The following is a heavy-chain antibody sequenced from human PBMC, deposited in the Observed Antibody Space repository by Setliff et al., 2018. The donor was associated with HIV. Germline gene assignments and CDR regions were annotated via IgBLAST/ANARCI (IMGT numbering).Heavy chain of an antibody. J-gene: IGHJ4*02. V-gene: IGHV4-34*01. CDR3: ARWRDNWNSGFDY. CDR2: INHSGST. Sequence: SETLSLTCAVYGGSFSGYYWSWIRQPPGKGLEWIGEINHSGSTNYNPSLKSRVTISVDTSKEQFSLKLSSVTAADTAVYYCARWRDNWNSGFDYWGQGTLVTVSS. CDR1: GGSFSGYY. D-gene: IGHD1-7*01.